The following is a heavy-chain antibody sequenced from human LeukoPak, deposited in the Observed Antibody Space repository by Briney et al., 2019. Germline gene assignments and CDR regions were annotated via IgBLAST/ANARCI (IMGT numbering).Heavy chain of an antibody. Sequence: GGSLRLSCAASGFTFSSYAMSWVRQAPGKGLEWVSAISGSGGSTYYADSVKGRFTISRDNSENTLYLQMNSLRAEDTAVYYCAKGRQNYDFWSGYPWGQGTLVTVSS. V-gene: IGHV3-23*01. J-gene: IGHJ4*02. CDR2: ISGSGGST. CDR3: AKGRQNYDFWSGYP. CDR1: GFTFSSYA. D-gene: IGHD3-3*01.